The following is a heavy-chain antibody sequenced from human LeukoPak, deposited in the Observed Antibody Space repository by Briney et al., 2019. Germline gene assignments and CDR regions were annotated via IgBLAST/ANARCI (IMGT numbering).Heavy chain of an antibody. CDR2: ISYDGSHK. CDR1: GFTFSSYA. V-gene: IGHV3-30*04. J-gene: IGHJ6*03. D-gene: IGHD3-9*01. Sequence: GGSLRLSCAASGFTFSSYAMHWVRQAPGKGLEWVAVISYDGSHKKYADSVKGRFTISRVNSQKTLYLQMNSLRAEDAAVYYCAKQGRDWLRDYYYYMDVWGKGTTVTISS. CDR3: AKQGRDWLRDYYYYMDV.